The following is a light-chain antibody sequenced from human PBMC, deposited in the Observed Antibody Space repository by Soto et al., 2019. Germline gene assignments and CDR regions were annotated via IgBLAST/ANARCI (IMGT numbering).Light chain of an antibody. V-gene: IGKV3-20*01. CDR1: QSVTSSY. CDR3: QQYGSSPTT. CDR2: GAS. J-gene: IGKJ1*01. Sequence: ERVLTQSPATLSSFPGDRVTLSCRASQSVTSSYLAWWQQKPGQAPRLLIYGASSRATGIPDRFSGSGSGTDFTLTISRLEPEDFAVYFCQQYGSSPTTFGQGTKVDIK.